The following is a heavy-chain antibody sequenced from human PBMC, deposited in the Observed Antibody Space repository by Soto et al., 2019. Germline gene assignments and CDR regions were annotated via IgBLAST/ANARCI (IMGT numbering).Heavy chain of an antibody. CDR2: IYSGGRT. CDR1: GFTVSSNY. Sequence: GSLRLSCAASGFTVSSNYMSWVRQAPGKGLEWVSVIYSGGRTYYAESVKGRFTISRDNSKNTLYLQMNSLRAEDTAVYYCARDLRAGYYYYGMDVWGQGTTVTVSS. V-gene: IGHV3-53*01. CDR3: ARDLRAGYYYYGMDV. J-gene: IGHJ6*02.